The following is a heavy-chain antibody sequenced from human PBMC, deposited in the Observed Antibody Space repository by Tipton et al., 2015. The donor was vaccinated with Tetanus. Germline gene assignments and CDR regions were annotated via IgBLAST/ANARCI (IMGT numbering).Heavy chain of an antibody. Sequence: TLSLTSTVSGGSISSSNYYWGWIRQPPGKGLEWIGRIYYSGSTSYNPSLKSRVTISVDTSKNQFSLKLSSVTAADTAVYYCARGGIAAAGGGLDYWGQGTLVTVSS. V-gene: IGHV4-39*07. CDR1: GGSISSSNYY. J-gene: IGHJ4*02. D-gene: IGHD6-13*01. CDR3: ARGGIAAAGGGLDY. CDR2: IYYSGST.